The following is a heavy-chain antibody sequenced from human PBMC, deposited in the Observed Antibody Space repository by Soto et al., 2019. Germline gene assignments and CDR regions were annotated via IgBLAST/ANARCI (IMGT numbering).Heavy chain of an antibody. Sequence: GSLRLSCAASGFTFSSYAMSWVRQAPGKGLEWVSAISGSGGSTYYADSVKGRFTISRDNSKNTLYLQMNSLRAEDTAVYYCAKGGKAVAGLLGYYYGMDVWGQGTTVTVSS. CDR3: AKGGKAVAGLLGYYYGMDV. V-gene: IGHV3-23*01. J-gene: IGHJ6*02. D-gene: IGHD6-19*01. CDR2: ISGSGGST. CDR1: GFTFSSYA.